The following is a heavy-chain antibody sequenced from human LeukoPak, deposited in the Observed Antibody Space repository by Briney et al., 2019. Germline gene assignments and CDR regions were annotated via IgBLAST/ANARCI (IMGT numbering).Heavy chain of an antibody. CDR2: INHSGST. CDR1: GGSFSGYY. D-gene: IGHD3-22*01. CDR3: ARGPNYYDSSGYAY. V-gene: IGHV4-34*01. J-gene: IGHJ4*02. Sequence: SETLSLACAVYGGSFSGYYWSWIRQPPGKGLEWIGEINHSGSTNYNPSLKSRVTISVDTSKNQFSLKLSSVTAADTAVYYCARGPNYYDSSGYAYWGQGTLVTVSS.